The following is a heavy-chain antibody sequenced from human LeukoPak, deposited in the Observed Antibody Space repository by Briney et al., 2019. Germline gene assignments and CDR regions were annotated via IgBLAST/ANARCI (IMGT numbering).Heavy chain of an antibody. J-gene: IGHJ4*02. Sequence: ASVKVSCKSSGYTFTDYYIHWLRQAPGRGPEWLGWIDPKSGATYYAEKFQGRVTMTRDTSIDTAYMQQNRLTSDDTAVYYCARSTGGSSYWGPFDVWGQGALVTVSS. V-gene: IGHV1-2*02. D-gene: IGHD3-22*01. CDR1: GYTFTDYY. CDR3: ARSTGGSSYWGPFDV. CDR2: IDPKSGAT.